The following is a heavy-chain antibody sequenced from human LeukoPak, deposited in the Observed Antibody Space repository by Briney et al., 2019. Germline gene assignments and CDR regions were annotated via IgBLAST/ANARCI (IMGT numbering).Heavy chain of an antibody. Sequence: PGGSLRLSCAASGFAFSSNWMHWVRQTPGKGLVWVSRINSGGSGTSYAASVEGRFTISRDNAKYTLYLQMNSLRVGDTAVYYCATSLGPLTEYWGQGTLVTVSS. J-gene: IGHJ4*02. CDR1: GFAFSSNW. CDR2: INSGGSGT. D-gene: IGHD7-27*01. CDR3: ATSLGPLTEY. V-gene: IGHV3-74*01.